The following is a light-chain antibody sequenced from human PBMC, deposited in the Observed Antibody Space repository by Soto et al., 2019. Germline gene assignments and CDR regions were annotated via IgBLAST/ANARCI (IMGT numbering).Light chain of an antibody. CDR1: QTIGSY. Sequence: IVLTQSPATLSLSPGEKATLSCRASQTIGSYLAWYQHKPGQAPRLLIFDASHRASGVPPRFSGSGSGTDFTLTISSLEPEDVADYYCQQRSYWPQYTFGLGTKLEIK. V-gene: IGKV3-11*01. CDR3: QQRSYWPQYT. CDR2: DAS. J-gene: IGKJ2*01.